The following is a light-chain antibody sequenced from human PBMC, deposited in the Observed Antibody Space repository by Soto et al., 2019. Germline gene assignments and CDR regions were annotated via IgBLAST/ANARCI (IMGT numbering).Light chain of an antibody. CDR1: QGISTY. CDR3: QQRTNWPPYLT. CDR2: AAS. V-gene: IGKV3-11*01. J-gene: IGKJ4*01. Sequence: LTQSPSSLSASVGDRVTITCRASQGISTYLAWYQQKPGQAPRLLFHAASNRPPGIPARFSGSGSGTDFTLTISNLEPEDSAVYYCQQRTNWPPYLTFGGGTKVEIK.